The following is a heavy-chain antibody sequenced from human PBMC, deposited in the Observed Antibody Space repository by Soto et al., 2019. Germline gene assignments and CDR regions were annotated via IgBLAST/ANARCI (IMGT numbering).Heavy chain of an antibody. D-gene: IGHD3-10*01. V-gene: IGHV3-53*01. CDR1: GFTVSNNY. CDR2: IYSGGYT. CDR3: ASARGGGGY. Sequence: EVQLVESGGGLIQPGGSLRLSCAVSGFTVSNNYMSWVRQAPGKGLEGVSVIYSGGYTAYGDSVKGRFTISRDNSKNTLYLQMRSRGAAAAALYYWASARGGGGYWGQGTLVTVSS. J-gene: IGHJ4*02.